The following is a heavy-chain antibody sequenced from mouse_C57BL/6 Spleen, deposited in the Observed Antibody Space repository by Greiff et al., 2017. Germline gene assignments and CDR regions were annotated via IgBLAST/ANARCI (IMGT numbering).Heavy chain of an antibody. J-gene: IGHJ2*01. CDR1: GYTFTDYN. V-gene: IGHV1-18*01. D-gene: IGHD2-1*01. Sequence: EVQLQQSGPELVKPGASVKIPCKASGYTFTDYNMDWVKQSHGKSLEWIGDINPNNGGTIYNQKFKGKATLTVDKSSSTAYMELRSLTSEDTAVYYCARMTIYYGNPYYFDYWGQGTTLTVAS. CDR3: ARMTIYYGNPYYFDY. CDR2: INPNNGGT.